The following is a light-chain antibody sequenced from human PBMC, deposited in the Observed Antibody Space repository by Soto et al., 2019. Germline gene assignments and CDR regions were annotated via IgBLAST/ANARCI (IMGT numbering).Light chain of an antibody. CDR1: SSNIGSNP. Sequence: QSVLTQPPSASGTPGQRVTISCSVSSSNIGSNPVNWYQQLPGTAPKLLIYGNNQRPSGVPDRFSGSKSGTSASLATSGLQSEDEADYYCAAWDDSLNGRVFGGGTKVTVL. CDR3: AAWDDSLNGRV. V-gene: IGLV1-44*01. J-gene: IGLJ3*02. CDR2: GNN.